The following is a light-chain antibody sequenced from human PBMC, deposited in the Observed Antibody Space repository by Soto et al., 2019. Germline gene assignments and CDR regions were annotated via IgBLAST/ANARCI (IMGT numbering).Light chain of an antibody. CDR3: QQYGSSGT. V-gene: IGKV3-20*01. CDR1: QSVSSY. J-gene: IGKJ5*01. Sequence: EIVLTQSPGTLSLSPGERATLSCRASQSVSSYLAWYQQKPGQAPRLLIYDASNRATGIPARFSGSGSGTDFTLTISRLEPEDFAVYYCQQYGSSGTFGQGTRLEIK. CDR2: DAS.